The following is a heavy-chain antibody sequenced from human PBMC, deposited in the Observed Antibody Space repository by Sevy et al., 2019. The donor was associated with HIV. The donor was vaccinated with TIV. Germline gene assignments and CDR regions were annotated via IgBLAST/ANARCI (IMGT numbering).Heavy chain of an antibody. Sequence: SETLSLTCTVSGGSISSGDYYWSWIRQPPGKGLEWIGYIYYSGSTYYNPSLKSRVTISVDTSKNQFSLKLSSGTAAETAVYYCARAGYYDSSGYYSTEAGLAFDIWGQGTMVTVSS. CDR1: GGSISSGDYY. J-gene: IGHJ3*02. CDR3: ARAGYYDSSGYYSTEAGLAFDI. V-gene: IGHV4-30-4*01. CDR2: IYYSGST. D-gene: IGHD3-22*01.